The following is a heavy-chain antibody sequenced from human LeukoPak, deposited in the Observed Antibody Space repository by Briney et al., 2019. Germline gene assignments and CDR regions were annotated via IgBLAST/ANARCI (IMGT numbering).Heavy chain of an antibody. D-gene: IGHD1-26*01. J-gene: IGHJ4*02. Sequence: GGSLRLSCAASGFTFSSYAMSWVRQAPGKGLEWVSYISGKSSTIYYADSVKGRFTISRDNAKNSMYLQMNSLRAEDTAVYYCARDRMKSGSYYFDYWGPGTLVTVSS. V-gene: IGHV3-48*01. CDR2: ISGKSSTI. CDR1: GFTFSSYA. CDR3: ARDRMKSGSYYFDY.